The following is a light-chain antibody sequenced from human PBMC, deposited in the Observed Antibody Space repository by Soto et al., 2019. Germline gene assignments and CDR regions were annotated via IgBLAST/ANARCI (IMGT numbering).Light chain of an antibody. J-gene: IGKJ4*01. Sequence: EIVMTQSPATLSVSPGERATLSCRASQSVRSNLAWYQQKAGQAPRLLIYGASTRATGIPARFSGSGSGTEFTLTISSLQSEDVAFYYCQQYNTWPLTFGGGTKVEIK. CDR3: QQYNTWPLT. CDR2: GAS. V-gene: IGKV3-15*01. CDR1: QSVRSN.